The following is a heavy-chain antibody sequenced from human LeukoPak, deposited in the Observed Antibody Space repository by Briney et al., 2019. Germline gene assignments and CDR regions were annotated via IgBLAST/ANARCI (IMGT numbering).Heavy chain of an antibody. V-gene: IGHV1-18*01. CDR1: GYTFTSHP. Sequence: ASVKVSCKASGYTFTSHPISWVRQAPGQGLEWMGWISTYNGNTNYARKLQGRVTMTTDTSTSTAYMELRSLRSDDTAVYYCARDLHRVVVRGVPHYYYYMDVWGKGTTVTISS. CDR3: ARDLHRVVVRGVPHYYYYMDV. J-gene: IGHJ6*03. CDR2: ISTYNGNT. D-gene: IGHD3-10*01.